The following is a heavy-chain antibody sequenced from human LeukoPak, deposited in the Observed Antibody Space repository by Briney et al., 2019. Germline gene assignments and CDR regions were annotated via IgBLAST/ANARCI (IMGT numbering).Heavy chain of an antibody. CDR2: IYYSGST. D-gene: IGHD2-21*01. CDR1: GGSISSSSYY. Sequence: SETLSLTCTVSGGSISSSSYYWGWIRQPPGKGLEWIVSIYYSGSTYYNPSLKSRVTISVDTSKNQFSLKLSSVTAADTAVYYCASTSYYYFDYWGQGTLVTVSS. J-gene: IGHJ4*02. V-gene: IGHV4-39*01. CDR3: ASTSYYYFDY.